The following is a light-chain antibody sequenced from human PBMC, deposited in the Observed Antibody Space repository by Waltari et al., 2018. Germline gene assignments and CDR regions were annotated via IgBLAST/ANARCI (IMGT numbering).Light chain of an antibody. CDR2: DTS. J-gene: IGLJ3*02. CDR1: TGSVTSGQY. CDR3: LLWYSGARWV. V-gene: IGLV7-46*01. Sequence: QAVVTPEPSLPGSPGGTVTLTCGSSTGSVTSGQYPYWLQQKPGQVPKTLIFDTSNKHSWAPARFSGSLLGGKAALTLSGAQPEDEAEYYCLLWYSGARWVFGGGTKLSVL.